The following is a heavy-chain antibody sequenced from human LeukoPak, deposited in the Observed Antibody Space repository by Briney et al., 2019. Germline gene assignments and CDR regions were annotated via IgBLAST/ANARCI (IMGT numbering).Heavy chain of an antibody. CDR3: AKDSCSSTSCYLVAGYYFDY. J-gene: IGHJ4*02. D-gene: IGHD2-2*01. CDR2: IKQDGSEK. CDR1: GFTFSSYW. V-gene: IGHV3-7*01. Sequence: GGSLRLSCAASGFTFSSYWMSWVRQAPGKGLEWVANIKQDGSEKYYVDSVKGRFTISRDNAKNSLYLQMNSLRAEDTAVYYCAKDSCSSTSCYLVAGYYFDYWGQGTLVTVSS.